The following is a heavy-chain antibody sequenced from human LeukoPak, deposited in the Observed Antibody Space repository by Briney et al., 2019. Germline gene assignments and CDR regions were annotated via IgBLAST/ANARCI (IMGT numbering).Heavy chain of an antibody. CDR2: ISYDGSNK. CDR3: ARDARYYDILTGYPLFDY. V-gene: IGHV3-30-3*01. D-gene: IGHD3-9*01. J-gene: IGHJ4*02. Sequence: GRSLRLSCAASGITFSSYAMHWVRQAPGKGLEWVAVISYDGSNKYYADSVKGRFTISRDNSKNTLYLQMNSLRAEDTAVYFCARDARYYDILTGYPLFDYWGQGTLVTVPS. CDR1: GITFSSYA.